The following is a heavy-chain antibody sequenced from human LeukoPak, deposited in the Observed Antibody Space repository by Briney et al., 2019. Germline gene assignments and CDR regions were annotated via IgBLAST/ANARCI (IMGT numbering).Heavy chain of an antibody. V-gene: IGHV1-18*01. D-gene: IGHD3-22*01. J-gene: IGHJ4*02. CDR3: ARDCDRSGYYCY. Sequence: ASVKVSCKASGYTFTGYGISWVRQAPGQGLEWMAWISAYNGNTNYAQKLQGRVTMTTDTSTSTVYMELRSLSYDDTAVYYCARDCDRSGYYCYWGQGTLVTVSS. CDR2: ISAYNGNT. CDR1: GYTFTGYG.